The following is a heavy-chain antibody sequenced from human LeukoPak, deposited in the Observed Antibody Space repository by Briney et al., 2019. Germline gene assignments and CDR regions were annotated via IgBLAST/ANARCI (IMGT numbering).Heavy chain of an antibody. CDR2: INSDGSAT. CDR3: TRDHGLDV. V-gene: IGHV3-74*01. CDR1: GFTFSSYW. Sequence: PGGSLRLSCAASGFTFSSYWMSWARQAPGKGLMWVSQINSDGSATSCADPVKGRCTISRDNAKNMLYLEMNSLRVEDTAVYFCTRDHGLDVWGQGTTVTVSS. J-gene: IGHJ6*02.